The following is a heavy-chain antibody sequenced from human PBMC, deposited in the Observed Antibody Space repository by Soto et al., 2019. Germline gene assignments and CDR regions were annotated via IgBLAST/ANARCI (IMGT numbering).Heavy chain of an antibody. Sequence: GASVKVSCKASGYTFTSYGISWVRQAPGQGLEWMGWISAYNGNTNYAQKLQGRVTMTTDTSTSTAYMELRSLRSDDTAVYYCARDHYYDSSGYADPDFDYWGQGTLVTVSS. CDR1: GYTFTSYG. CDR2: ISAYNGNT. D-gene: IGHD3-22*01. V-gene: IGHV1-18*01. CDR3: ARDHYYDSSGYADPDFDY. J-gene: IGHJ4*02.